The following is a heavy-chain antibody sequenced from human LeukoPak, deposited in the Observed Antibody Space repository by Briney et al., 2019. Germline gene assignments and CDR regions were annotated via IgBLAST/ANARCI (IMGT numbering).Heavy chain of an antibody. CDR1: GFIFKNHA. CDR2: TSGSGGTK. CDR3: ANRRDGYNSAFDI. Sequence: GGSLRLSCAASGFIFKNHAMSWVRQAPGKGLEWVSATSGSGGTKFYADSVKGRFTISRDNSKNTLYLQMNSLRAEDTAVYYCANRRDGYNSAFDIWGQGTMVTVSS. V-gene: IGHV3-23*01. D-gene: IGHD5-12*01. J-gene: IGHJ3*02.